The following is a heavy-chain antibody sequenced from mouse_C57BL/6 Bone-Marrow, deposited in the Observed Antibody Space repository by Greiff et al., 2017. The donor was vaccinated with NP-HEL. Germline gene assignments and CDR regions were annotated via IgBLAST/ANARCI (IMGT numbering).Heavy chain of an antibody. J-gene: IGHJ1*03. V-gene: IGHV1-54*01. D-gene: IGHD1-1*01. CDR3: ARDYGSSYVRYFDV. Sequence: VQLQQSGAELVRPGTSVKVSCKASGYAFTNYLIEWVKQRPGQGLEWIGVINPGSGGTNYNEKFKGKATLTADKSSSTAYMQLISLTSEDSAVYFCARDYGSSYVRYFDVWGTGTTVTVSS. CDR2: INPGSGGT. CDR1: GYAFTNYL.